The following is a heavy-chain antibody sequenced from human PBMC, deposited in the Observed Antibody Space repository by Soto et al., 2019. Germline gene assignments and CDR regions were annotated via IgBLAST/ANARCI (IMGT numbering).Heavy chain of an antibody. CDR2: IYPGDSDT. V-gene: IGHV5-51*01. D-gene: IGHD6-6*01. CDR1: GYSFTSYW. J-gene: IGHJ6*01. Sequence: PGESLKIYCKGSGYSFTSYWICWVRQMPVKGLEWMGIIYPGDSDTRYSPSFQGQVTISADKSISTAYLQWSSLKASDTAMYYCATLSGGSSRYDYYYYGMDVFGQWTTVAFCS. CDR3: ATLSGGSSRYDYYYYGMDV.